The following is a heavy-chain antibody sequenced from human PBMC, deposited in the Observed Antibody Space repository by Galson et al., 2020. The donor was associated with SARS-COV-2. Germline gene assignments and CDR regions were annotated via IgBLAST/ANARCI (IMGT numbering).Heavy chain of an antibody. CDR3: ATGSDKSPVGGREMDV. J-gene: IGHJ6*04. V-gene: IGHV1-24*01. CDR1: GYTLTELS. D-gene: IGHD1-26*01. Sequence: ASVKVSCKVSGYTLTELSMHWVRQAPGKGLEWMGGFDPEDGETIYAQKFQGRVTMTEDTSTDTAYMELSSLRSEETAVYYCATGSDKSPVGGREMDVWGKGTTVTVSS. CDR2: FDPEDGET.